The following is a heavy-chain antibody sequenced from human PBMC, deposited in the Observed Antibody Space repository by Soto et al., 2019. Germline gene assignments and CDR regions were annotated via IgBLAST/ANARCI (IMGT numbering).Heavy chain of an antibody. CDR1: GFTFSSYG. CDR3: AKVSGYSSGWYSGADYYFDY. Sequence: QVQLVESGGGVVQPGRSLRLSCAASGFTFSSYGTHWVRQAPGKGLEWVAVISYDGSNKYYADSVKGRFTISRDNSKNTLYLQMNSLRAEDTAVYYCAKVSGYSSGWYSGADYYFDYWGQGTLFTVSS. D-gene: IGHD6-19*01. CDR2: ISYDGSNK. V-gene: IGHV3-30*18. J-gene: IGHJ4*02.